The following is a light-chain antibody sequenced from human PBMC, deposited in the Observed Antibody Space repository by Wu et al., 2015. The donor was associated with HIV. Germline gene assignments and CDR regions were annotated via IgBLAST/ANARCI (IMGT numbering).Light chain of an antibody. CDR2: AAS. CDR3: QQTYRSPPT. V-gene: IGKV1-9*01. CDR1: QGISSY. Sequence: DIQMTQSPSSLSASVGDRVTITCRASQGISSYLAWYQQKPGKAPKLLIYAASTLQSGVPSRFSGSGSGTDFTLTISSLQPEDFATYTCQQTYRSPPTFGGGTRVEI. J-gene: IGKJ4*01.